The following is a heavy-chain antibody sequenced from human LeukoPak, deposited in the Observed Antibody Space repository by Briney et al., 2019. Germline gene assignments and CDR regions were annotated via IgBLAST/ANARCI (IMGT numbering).Heavy chain of an antibody. V-gene: IGHV3-30-3*01. D-gene: IGHD1-26*01. CDR2: ISDDGTNK. Sequence: PGGSLRLSCAASGFTFSAYAMHWVRQAPGKGLEWVAFISDDGTNKYDSDSVKGRFTISRDNSKNTVYLQMNSLRVEDTAVYFCARALPSPLYSGSYADAFDIWGQGTMVTVSS. CDR3: ARALPSPLYSGSYADAFDI. CDR1: GFTFSAYA. J-gene: IGHJ3*02.